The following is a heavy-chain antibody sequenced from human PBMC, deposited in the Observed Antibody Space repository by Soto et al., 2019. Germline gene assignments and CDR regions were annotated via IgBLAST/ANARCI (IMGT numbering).Heavy chain of an antibody. Sequence: PGGSLRLSCAVSGFPFSFYGFHRVRQSPGKGLEWVGVIVSDGSAIYHADSLEGRFFISRDYSKDILYLQMNSLRVEDTAVYYCARDDAFDYENGFDMWGQGTMVTVSS. D-gene: IGHD4-17*01. CDR2: IVSDGSAI. CDR1: GFPFSFYG. V-gene: IGHV3-33*01. CDR3: ARDDAFDYENGFDM. J-gene: IGHJ3*02.